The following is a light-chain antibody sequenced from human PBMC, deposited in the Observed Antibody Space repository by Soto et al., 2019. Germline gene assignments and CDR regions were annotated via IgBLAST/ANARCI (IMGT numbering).Light chain of an antibody. CDR2: LGS. J-gene: IGKJ1*01. V-gene: IGKV2-28*01. CDR1: QSLLHSNGYNY. Sequence: DIVMTQSPLSLPVTPGEPASISCRSSQSLLHSNGYNYLDWYLQKPGQSPQLLIYLGSNRASGVPDRFSGSGSGTDFTLKISRVEAEDVGVYYCMQALQPPQTFGQGTMVEIK. CDR3: MQALQPPQT.